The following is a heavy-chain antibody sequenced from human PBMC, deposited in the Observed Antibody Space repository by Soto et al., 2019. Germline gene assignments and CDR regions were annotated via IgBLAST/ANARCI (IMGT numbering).Heavy chain of an antibody. D-gene: IGHD2-2*01. CDR1: GGTFSSYA. J-gene: IGHJ4*02. V-gene: IGHV1-69*01. CDR3: AGLAGAYCSSTSCYTFDY. CDR2: IIPIFGTA. Sequence: QVQLVQSGAEVKKPGSSVKVSCKASGGTFSSYAISWVRQAPGQGLEWMGGIIPIFGTANYAQKFQGRVTSTADESTRTADMELSSLRSEDTAVYYCAGLAGAYCSSTSCYTFDYWGQGTLVTVSS.